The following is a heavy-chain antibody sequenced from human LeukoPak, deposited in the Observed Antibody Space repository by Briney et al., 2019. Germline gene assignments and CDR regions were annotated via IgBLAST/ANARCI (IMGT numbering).Heavy chain of an antibody. D-gene: IGHD5-18*01. J-gene: IGHJ4*02. Sequence: SETLSLTCAVYGGSFSGYYWSWIRQPPGKGLEWIGEINHSGSTNYNPSLKSRVTISVDTSKNQFSLKLSSVTAADTAVYYCARGSTAMVLFDYWGQGTLVTVSS. CDR3: ARGSTAMVLFDY. CDR1: GGSFSGYY. V-gene: IGHV4-34*01. CDR2: INHSGST.